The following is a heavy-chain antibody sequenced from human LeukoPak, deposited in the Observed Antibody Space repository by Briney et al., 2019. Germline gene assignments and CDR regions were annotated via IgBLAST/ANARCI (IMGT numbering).Heavy chain of an antibody. D-gene: IGHD3-22*01. CDR3: VILSCVRRANGYYSLFDY. Sequence: PETLSPTSLLSAALITRVSSGCDRQPPGKGLEWIGYIFSSGSTNSNPSLKSRVTISIDTSKNQFSLRLSSVTAADTAVYDCVILSCVRRANGYYSLFDYWGQGILVTVSS. CDR1: AALITRVS. V-gene: IGHV4-4*08. J-gene: IGHJ4*02. CDR2: IFSSGST.